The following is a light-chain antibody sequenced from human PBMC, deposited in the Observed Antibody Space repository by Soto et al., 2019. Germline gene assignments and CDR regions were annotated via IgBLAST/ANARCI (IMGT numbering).Light chain of an antibody. J-gene: IGLJ1*01. Sequence: QSVLTQPPSVSAAPGQTVTISCSGTSSNIGNNYVSWYQHLPGTAPKLLISDNNNRPSGIPDRFSGSKSGTSATLAITGLRTGDGADFYCATWDDSRGPAGFGPGPRVTDL. CDR3: ATWDDSRGPAG. V-gene: IGLV1-51*01. CDR2: DNN. CDR1: SSNIGNNY.